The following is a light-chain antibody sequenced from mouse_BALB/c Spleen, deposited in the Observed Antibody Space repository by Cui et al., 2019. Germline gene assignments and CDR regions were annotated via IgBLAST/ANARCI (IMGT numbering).Light chain of an antibody. CDR2: AAT. CDR1: ENIYSN. Sequence: DIQMTQSPASLSVSVGETVTITCRASENIYSNLAWYQQKQGKSPQLLVYAATNLADGVPSRFSGSGSGTQYSLKINSLQPEDFGSYYCQHFWCTPLTFGAGTKLELK. V-gene: IGKV12-46*01. CDR3: QHFWCTPLT. J-gene: IGKJ5*01.